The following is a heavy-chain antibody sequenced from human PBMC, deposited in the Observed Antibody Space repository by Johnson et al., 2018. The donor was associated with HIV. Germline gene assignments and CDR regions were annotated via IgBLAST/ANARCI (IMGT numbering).Heavy chain of an antibody. V-gene: IGHV3-30-3*01. CDR2: ISYDGSNK. CDR1: EFSISNYA. Sequence: QMQLVESGGGVVQPGRSLRVSCAASEFSISNYAMHWVRQAPGKGLELVALISYDGSNKYYADSVKGQFTLSRDNSKNTLYLQMNGLRAVDTAVYYCARDWDEYGVFDIWGQGTMVTVSS. J-gene: IGHJ3*02. D-gene: IGHD4-17*01. CDR3: ARDWDEYGVFDI.